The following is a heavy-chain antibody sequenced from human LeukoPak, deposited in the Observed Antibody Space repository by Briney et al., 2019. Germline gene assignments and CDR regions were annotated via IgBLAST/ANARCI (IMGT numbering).Heavy chain of an antibody. CDR2: ISVSSDIK. D-gene: IGHD3-22*01. V-gene: IGHV3-48*03. J-gene: IGHJ4*02. CDR3: ARGISTGYSFDY. CDR1: GFTFSSYE. Sequence: GGSLRLSCAASGFTFSSYEMNWVRQAPGKGLEWVSYISVSSDIKYHAESVKGRFTISRDNAKNSLFLQVNSLRAEDTAVYYCARGISTGYSFDYWGQGTLVTVSS.